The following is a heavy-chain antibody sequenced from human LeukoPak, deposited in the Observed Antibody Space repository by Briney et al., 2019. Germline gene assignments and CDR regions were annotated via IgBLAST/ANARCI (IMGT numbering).Heavy chain of an antibody. J-gene: IGHJ4*02. CDR1: GGSISSSSYY. Sequence: SETLSLTCTVSGGSISSSSYYWGWIRQPPGKGLEWIGSIYYSGSTYYNPSLKSRVTISVDTSKNQFSLKLSSVTAADTAVYFCARNFRGGSTYLDYWGQGIPVTVSS. V-gene: IGHV4-39*07. CDR2: IYYSGST. D-gene: IGHD5/OR15-5a*01. CDR3: ARNFRGGSTYLDY.